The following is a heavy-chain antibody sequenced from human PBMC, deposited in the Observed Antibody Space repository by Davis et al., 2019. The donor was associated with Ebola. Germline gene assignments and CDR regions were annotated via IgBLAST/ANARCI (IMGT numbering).Heavy chain of an antibody. CDR2: IIPIFGTA. V-gene: IGHV1-69*06. Sequence: SVKVSCKASGGTFSSYAISWVRQAPGQGLEWMGGIIPIFGTANYAQKFQGRVTITADKSTSTAYMELSSLRSEDTAVYYCAREVGDYDAFDIWGQGTMVTVSS. D-gene: IGHD3-10*01. J-gene: IGHJ3*02. CDR1: GGTFSSYA. CDR3: AREVGDYDAFDI.